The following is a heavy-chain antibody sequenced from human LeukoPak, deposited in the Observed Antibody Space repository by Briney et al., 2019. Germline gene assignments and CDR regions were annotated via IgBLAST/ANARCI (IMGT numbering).Heavy chain of an antibody. Sequence: ASVKVSCKASGYTFTSYGISWVRQAPGQGLEWMGWISAYNGNTNYAQKLQGRVTMTTDTSTSTAYMELRSLRSDDTAVYYCARDLNSGYCSSTSCYPWGYCYYYYMDVWGKGTAVTVSS. CDR3: ARDLNSGYCSSTSCYPWGYCYYYYMDV. CDR2: ISAYNGNT. D-gene: IGHD2-2*01. V-gene: IGHV1-18*01. J-gene: IGHJ6*03. CDR1: GYTFTSYG.